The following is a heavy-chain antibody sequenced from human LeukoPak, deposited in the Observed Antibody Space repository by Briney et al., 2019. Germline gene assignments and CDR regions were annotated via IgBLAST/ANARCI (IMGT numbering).Heavy chain of an antibody. D-gene: IGHD3-22*01. J-gene: IGHJ4*02. CDR1: GFTFSSNS. CDR3: ARFYYDSSGYYYFDY. V-gene: IGHV3-21*01. CDR2: ISSSSSYI. Sequence: GGSLSPSCAAFGFTFSSNSMNWARQAPGKGLEWVSSISSSSSYIYYADSVKGRFTISRDNAKNSLYLQMNSLRAEDTAVYYCARFYYDSSGYYYFDYWGQGTLVTVSS.